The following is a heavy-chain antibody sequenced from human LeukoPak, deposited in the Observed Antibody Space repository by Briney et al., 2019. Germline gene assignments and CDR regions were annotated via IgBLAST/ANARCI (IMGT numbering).Heavy chain of an antibody. CDR2: ISSSSSYI. J-gene: IGHJ4*02. CDR1: GFTVSSNY. Sequence: GGSLRLSCAAPGFTVSSNYMTWVRQAPGKGLEWVSSISSSSSYIYYADSVKGRFTISRDNAKNSLYLQMNSLRAEDTAVYYCARADWDTAMIDYWGQGTLVTVSS. V-gene: IGHV3-21*01. D-gene: IGHD5-18*01. CDR3: ARADWDTAMIDY.